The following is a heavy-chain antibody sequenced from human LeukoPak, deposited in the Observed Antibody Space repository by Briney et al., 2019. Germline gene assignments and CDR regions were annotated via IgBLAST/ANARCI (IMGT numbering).Heavy chain of an antibody. J-gene: IGHJ3*02. V-gene: IGHV3-33*01. CDR1: GFTFSNYG. D-gene: IGHD3-22*01. CDR3: ARDLEDSSSFGAFDM. Sequence: GGSLRLSCAASGFTFSNYGMHWVRQVPGKGLEWVAAIWFDGIKKYYADSVKGRLTISRDNSKNTLYLQVNSLRAEDTAVYYCARDLEDSSSFGAFDMWGQGTMVSVSS. CDR2: IWFDGIKK.